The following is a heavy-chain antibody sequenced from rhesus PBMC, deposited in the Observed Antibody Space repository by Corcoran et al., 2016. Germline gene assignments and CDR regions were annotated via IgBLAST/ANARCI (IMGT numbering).Heavy chain of an antibody. CDR2: IGGSSGST. D-gene: IGHD3-28*01. CDR1: GYSISSGYG. Sequence: QVQLQESGPGLVKPSETLSLTCAVSGYSISSGYGWSWIRQPPGKGLEGIGYIGGSSGSTNYNPSLKSRVTISKDTSKNQFSLKLSSVTAADTAVYYCARFRVPYYYDSGYHYYFDYWGQGVLVTVSS. J-gene: IGHJ4*01. V-gene: IGHV4-127*01. CDR3: ARFRVPYYYDSGYHYYFDY.